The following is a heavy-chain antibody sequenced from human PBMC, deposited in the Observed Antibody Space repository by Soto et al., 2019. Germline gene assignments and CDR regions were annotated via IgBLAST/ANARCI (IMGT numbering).Heavy chain of an antibody. CDR1: GDSFNIYT. V-gene: IGHV1-69*13. CDR3: ATNGSSVVLDS. D-gene: IGHD3-10*01. CDR2: IFAMFGSP. Sequence: SVKVSCKASGDSFNIYTFNWVRQAPGQGLEWMGGIFAMFGSPHNAEKFQHRLTITADDSTTTVYMELSDLRSEDTAVYYCATNGSSVVLDSWGQGTLVTVSS. J-gene: IGHJ4*02.